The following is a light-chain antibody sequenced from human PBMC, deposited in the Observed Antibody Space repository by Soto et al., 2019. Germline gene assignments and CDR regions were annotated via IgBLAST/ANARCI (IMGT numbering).Light chain of an antibody. Sequence: DIQMTQSPSTLSASVGDRVSITCRASQNIDKWLAWYQQKPQKAPKLLIFDASTLESGVPSRFSGSGSGTEFTLTISSLQPDDFATSYCQQYNTYQGTFGPGTKVDIK. CDR1: QNIDKW. J-gene: IGKJ1*01. CDR3: QQYNTYQGT. CDR2: DAS. V-gene: IGKV1-5*01.